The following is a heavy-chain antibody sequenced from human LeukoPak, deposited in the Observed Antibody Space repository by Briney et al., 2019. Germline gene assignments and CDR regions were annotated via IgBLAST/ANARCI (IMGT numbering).Heavy chain of an antibody. CDR2: INPNSGGT. Sequence: GASVKVSCKVSGYTFTVTGYYIHRVRRAPGQGLEWMGWINPNSGGTNYAQRFQGRITMTRDTSISTAYMELSSLRSDDTALYYCARVPHRGTIVELPGTILDAFDIWSQGTMVTVSS. CDR1: GYTFTVTGYY. CDR3: ARVPHRGTIVELPGTILDAFDI. D-gene: IGHD1-7*01. V-gene: IGHV1-2*02. J-gene: IGHJ3*02.